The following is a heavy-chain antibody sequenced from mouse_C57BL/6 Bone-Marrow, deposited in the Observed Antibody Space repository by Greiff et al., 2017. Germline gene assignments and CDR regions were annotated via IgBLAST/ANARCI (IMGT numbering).Heavy chain of an antibody. J-gene: IGHJ3*01. CDR1: GYAFTNYL. CDR2: IIPGSGGT. CDR3: ARWDTAVVAPFAY. Sequence: VKLQQSGAELVRPGTSVKVSCKASGYAFTNYLIEWVKQRPGQGLEWIGVIIPGSGGTNYNEKFKGKATLTADKSSSTAYMQLSSLTSEDSAVYFCARWDTAVVAPFAYWGQGTLVTVSA. V-gene: IGHV1-54*01. D-gene: IGHD1-1*01.